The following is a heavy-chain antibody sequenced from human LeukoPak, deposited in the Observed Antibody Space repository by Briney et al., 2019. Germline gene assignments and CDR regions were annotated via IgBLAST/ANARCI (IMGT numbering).Heavy chain of an antibody. CDR2: MYYGGST. CDR1: GGSLSSYY. V-gene: IGHV4-59*08. J-gene: IGHJ6*02. CDR3: TRRGRETGYYGLEYYYGMDV. D-gene: IGHD3-9*01. Sequence: SETLSLTCTVSGGSLSSYYWSWIRQPPGKGLEWIGYMYYGGSTNYNPSLKSRVTMSADTSKNHFSLNLSSVTAAATAVYYCTRRGRETGYYGLEYYYGMDVWGQGTTVTVSS.